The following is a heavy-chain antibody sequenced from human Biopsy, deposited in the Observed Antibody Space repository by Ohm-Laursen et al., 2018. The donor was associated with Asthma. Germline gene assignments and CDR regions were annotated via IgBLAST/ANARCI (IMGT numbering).Heavy chain of an antibody. Sequence: SLRLSCTASGFGVSSNYMSWVRQAPGKGLEWVSVIYSGGSTYYADSVKGRFTIYRDNSKNTLDLQMNSLRAEDTAVYYCGRDYPLVDWGQGTLVTVSS. J-gene: IGHJ4*02. V-gene: IGHV3-53*01. CDR2: IYSGGST. CDR3: GRDYPLVD. D-gene: IGHD2-15*01. CDR1: GFGVSSNY.